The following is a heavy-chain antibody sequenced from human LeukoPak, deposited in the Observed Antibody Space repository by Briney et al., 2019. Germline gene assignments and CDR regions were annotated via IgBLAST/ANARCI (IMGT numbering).Heavy chain of an antibody. V-gene: IGHV1-69*13. CDR1: GGTFSSYA. CDR3: ARLAMATINH. D-gene: IGHD5-24*01. Sequence: ASVKVSCKASGGTFSSYAISWVRQAPGQGLEWMGGIIPIFGTANYAQKFQGRVTITADESTSTAYMELSSLRSEDTAVYYCARLAMATINHWGQGTLVTVSS. J-gene: IGHJ5*02. CDR2: IIPIFGTA.